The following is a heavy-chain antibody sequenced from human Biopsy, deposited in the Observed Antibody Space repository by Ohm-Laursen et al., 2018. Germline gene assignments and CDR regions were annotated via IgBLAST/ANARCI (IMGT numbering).Heavy chain of an antibody. D-gene: IGHD3-3*01. CDR3: QKEFHPRDFYSVPGAFDI. J-gene: IGHJ3*02. CDR2: ISWNSASV. CDR1: GFTFVDYA. Sequence: SLSLSCAASGFTFVDYAMHWVRHAPGKGLAWVSGISWNSASVGYADSVKGRFTISRDNTKNTLYLQMNSLRAEDTAVYYCQKEFHPRDFYSVPGAFDIWGQGTLVTVSS. V-gene: IGHV3-9*01.